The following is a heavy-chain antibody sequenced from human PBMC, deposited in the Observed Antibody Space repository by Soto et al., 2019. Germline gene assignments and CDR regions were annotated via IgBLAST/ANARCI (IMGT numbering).Heavy chain of an antibody. D-gene: IGHD3-22*01. CDR3: ARAIGPTLFDY. CDR2: IGTTGDT. Sequence: QAGGSLRLSCSAPGFTFSSYDMHWVRQGTGKGLEWVSAIGTTGDTYYAGSVKGRFTISRENAKNSLYLQMNSLRAGDTAIYFCARAIGPTLFDYWGQGTLVTVSS. CDR1: GFTFSSYD. V-gene: IGHV3-13*04. J-gene: IGHJ4*02.